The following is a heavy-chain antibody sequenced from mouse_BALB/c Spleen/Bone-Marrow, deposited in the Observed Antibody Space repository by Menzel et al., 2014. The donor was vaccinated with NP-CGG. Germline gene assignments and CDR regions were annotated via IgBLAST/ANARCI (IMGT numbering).Heavy chain of an antibody. D-gene: IGHD2-2*01. V-gene: IGHV1-76*01. CDR3: ASGVTTGWFVY. CDR2: IYSGSGST. Sequence: QVQLQQSGAELVRPGASVKLSCKTSGYIFTSYWIHWVKQRSGQGLEWIARIYSGSGSTYYNEKFEGKATLTADKSSSTAYMQLSSLKSEDSAVYFCASGVTTGWFVYWGQGTLVTVSA. CDR1: GYIFTSYW. J-gene: IGHJ3*01.